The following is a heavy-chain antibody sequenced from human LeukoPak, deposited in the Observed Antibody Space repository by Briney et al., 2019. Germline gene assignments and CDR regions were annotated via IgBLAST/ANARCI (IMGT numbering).Heavy chain of an antibody. CDR2: VNSDGSIT. CDR3: ARDAGDTAKAV. J-gene: IGHJ6*02. D-gene: IGHD5-18*01. CDR1: GFTFTTYW. V-gene: IGHV3-74*01. Sequence: GGSLRLSCAASGFTFTTYWMHWVRQAPGKGLVWVSHVNSDGSITSYADSVKGRFTISRDNAKNTLYLQMNSLRAEDTAVYYCARDAGDTAKAVWGQGTKVNGSS.